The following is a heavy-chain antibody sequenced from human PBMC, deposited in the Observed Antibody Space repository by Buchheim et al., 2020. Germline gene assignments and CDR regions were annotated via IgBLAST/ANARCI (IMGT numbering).Heavy chain of an antibody. J-gene: IGHJ5*02. Sequence: QVQLQESGPGLVKPSETLSLTCTVSGDPLSSYNYFWGWIRQPPGKGLDWIGYIHYSGSTYYSPSLQSRITMSVDTSKNQFPLNVNSVTAADTAVYYCAAIATDVSRWFDAWGQGTL. D-gene: IGHD6-13*01. CDR1: GDPLSSYNYF. CDR2: IHYSGST. V-gene: IGHV4-39*01. CDR3: AAIATDVSRWFDA.